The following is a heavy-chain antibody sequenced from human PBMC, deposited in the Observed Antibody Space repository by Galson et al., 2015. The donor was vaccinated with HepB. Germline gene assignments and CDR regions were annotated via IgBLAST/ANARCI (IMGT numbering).Heavy chain of an antibody. V-gene: IGHV3-53*01. D-gene: IGHD3-22*01. Sequence: SLRLSCAASGFTVSTNYMSWVRQAPGKGLEWVSVIYSGGSTYYADSVKGRFTISRNTSKNTLYLQMNSLRAEDTAVYYCARDHYYESSDHYYGYIDQWGQGTLVTVSS. J-gene: IGHJ4*02. CDR1: GFTVSTNY. CDR2: IYSGGST. CDR3: ARDHYYESSDHYYGYIDQ.